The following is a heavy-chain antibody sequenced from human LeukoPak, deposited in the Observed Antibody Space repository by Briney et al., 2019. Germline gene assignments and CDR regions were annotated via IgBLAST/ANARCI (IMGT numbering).Heavy chain of an antibody. V-gene: IGHV4-59*01. CDR2: IYYSGST. CDR3: ARARSSGYYYGS. Sequence: PLETLSLTCTVSGGSISSYYWSWIRQPPGKGLEWIGYIYYSGSTNYNPSLKSRVTISVDTSKNQFSLKLSSVTAADTAVYYCARARSSGYYYGSWGQGTLVTVSS. J-gene: IGHJ5*02. CDR1: GGSISSYY. D-gene: IGHD3-22*01.